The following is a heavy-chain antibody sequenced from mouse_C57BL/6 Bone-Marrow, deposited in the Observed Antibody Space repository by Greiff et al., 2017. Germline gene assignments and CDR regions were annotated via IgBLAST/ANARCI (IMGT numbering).Heavy chain of an antibody. CDR1: GFNIKNTY. D-gene: IGHD4-1*01. Sequence: EVKLVESVAELVRPGASVKLSCTASGFNIKNTYMPWVKQRPEQGLEWIGRIDPANGNTKYAPKFQGKATITADTASNTAYLQLSSLTSEDTAIYYCARGVGRCFDYWGQGTTLTVSS. CDR2: IDPANGNT. J-gene: IGHJ2*01. CDR3: ARGVGRCFDY. V-gene: IGHV14-3*01.